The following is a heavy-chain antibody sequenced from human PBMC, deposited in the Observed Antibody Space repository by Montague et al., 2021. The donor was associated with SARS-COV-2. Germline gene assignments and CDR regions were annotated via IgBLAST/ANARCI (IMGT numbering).Heavy chain of an antibody. Sequence: SLRLSCAASGFRFDDYAMHWVRQVPGKGLEWVSGISWNSGSNAYADPVKGRFTISRDNAKNSLYLQMNSLRAEDTALYHCAKDKGYYFDSSGQNDNWGQGTLVTVSS. CDR3: AKDKGYYFDSSGQNDN. J-gene: IGHJ4*02. D-gene: IGHD3-22*01. CDR1: GFRFDDYA. CDR2: ISWNSGSN. V-gene: IGHV3-9*01.